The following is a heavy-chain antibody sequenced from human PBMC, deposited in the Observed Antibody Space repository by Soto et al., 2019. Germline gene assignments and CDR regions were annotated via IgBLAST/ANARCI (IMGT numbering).Heavy chain of an antibody. Sequence: EVQLVESGGGLVQAGGSLRLFCAASGFTFSNYEMNWVRQAPGNGLEWVSYIGTRGRTIYYADSVKGRFTISRDNAKNSLYLQMNSLRAEDTAVYYCARDPAIYSGKFAYGLDVWGQGTTVTVSS. D-gene: IGHD4-4*01. J-gene: IGHJ6*02. CDR1: GFTFSNYE. CDR2: IGTRGRTI. CDR3: ARDPAIYSGKFAYGLDV. V-gene: IGHV3-48*03.